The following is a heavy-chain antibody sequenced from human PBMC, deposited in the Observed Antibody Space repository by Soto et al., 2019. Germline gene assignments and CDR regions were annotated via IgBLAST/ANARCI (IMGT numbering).Heavy chain of an antibody. V-gene: IGHV6-1*01. D-gene: IGHD6-19*01. CDR2: AYYRSKWYS. CDR3: ARGSYYSGWV. J-gene: IGHJ4*02. CDR1: GDSVSSTSAA. Sequence: SQTLSLTCAISGDSVSSTSAAWSWIRQSPSRGLEWLGRAYYRSKWYSDYAVSVKSRITINPDTSKNQFSLQLNSVTPEDTAVYYCARGSYYSGWVWGQGTLVTVSS.